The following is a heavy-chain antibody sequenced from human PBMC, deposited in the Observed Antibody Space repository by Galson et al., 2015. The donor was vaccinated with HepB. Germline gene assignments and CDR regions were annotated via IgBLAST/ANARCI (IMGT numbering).Heavy chain of an antibody. CDR2: ISYDGSNK. CDR1: GFTFSSYG. Sequence: SGFTFSSYGMHWVRQAPGKGLEWVAVISYDGSNKYYADSVKGRFTISRDNSKNTLYLQMNSLRAEDTAVYYCAKARLPPRLQLRRTGNWFDPWGQGTLVTVSS. V-gene: IGHV3-30*18. D-gene: IGHD1-7*01. J-gene: IGHJ5*02. CDR3: AKARLPPRLQLRRTGNWFDP.